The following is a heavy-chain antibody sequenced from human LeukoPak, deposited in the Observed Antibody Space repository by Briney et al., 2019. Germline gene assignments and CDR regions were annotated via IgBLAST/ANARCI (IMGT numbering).Heavy chain of an antibody. J-gene: IGHJ4*02. CDR2: ISGSGGST. Sequence: GGSLRLSCAASGFTFSSYAMSWVRQAPGKGLEWVSGISGSGGSTYYADSVKGRFTISRDNSKNTLYLQMNSLGAEDTAVYYCAKEGYYGSGSYFDYWGQGTLVTVSS. D-gene: IGHD3-10*01. CDR1: GFTFSSYA. CDR3: AKEGYYGSGSYFDY. V-gene: IGHV3-23*01.